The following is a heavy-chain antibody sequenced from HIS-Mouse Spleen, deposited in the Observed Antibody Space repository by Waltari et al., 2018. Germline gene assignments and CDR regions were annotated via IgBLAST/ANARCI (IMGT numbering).Heavy chain of an antibody. CDR2: IYYSGST. V-gene: IGHV4-59*01. CDR3: ARSAYYYDSSGYYFRPDAFDI. J-gene: IGHJ3*02. CDR1: GGSISSYY. Sequence: QVQLQESGPGLVKPSETLSLTCTVSGGSISSYYWSWIRQPPGKGLEWIGYIYYSGSTNYNPSLKSRVPIPVDTSKNQCSLKLSSVTAADTAVYYCARSAYYYDSSGYYFRPDAFDIWGQGTMVTVSS. D-gene: IGHD3-22*01.